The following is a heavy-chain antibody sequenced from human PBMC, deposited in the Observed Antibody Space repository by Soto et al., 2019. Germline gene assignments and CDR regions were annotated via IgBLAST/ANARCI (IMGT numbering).Heavy chain of an antibody. D-gene: IGHD1-26*01. V-gene: IGHV1-24*01. CDR3: AVLTRWELHLGYYFDY. J-gene: IGHJ4*02. CDR1: GYTLTELS. CDR2: FDPEDGET. Sequence: GASVKVSCKVSGYTLTELSMHWVRQAPGKGLEWMGGFDPEDGETIYAQKFQGRVTMTEDTSTDTAYMELSSLRSEDTAVYYCAVLTRWELHLGYYFDYWGQGTLVTVSS.